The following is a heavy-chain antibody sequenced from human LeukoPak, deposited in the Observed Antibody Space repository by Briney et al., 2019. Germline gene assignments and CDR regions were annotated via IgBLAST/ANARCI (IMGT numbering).Heavy chain of an antibody. CDR2: IWYDGSNK. Sequence: GGSLRLSCAASGFTFSSYGMHWVRQAPGKGLERVAVIWYDGSNKYYADSVKGRFTISRDNSKNTLYLQMNSLRAEDTAVYYCAREPTCSSTSCSPSLDYWGQGTLVTVSS. CDR3: AREPTCSSTSCSPSLDY. V-gene: IGHV3-33*01. CDR1: GFTFSSYG. D-gene: IGHD2-2*01. J-gene: IGHJ4*02.